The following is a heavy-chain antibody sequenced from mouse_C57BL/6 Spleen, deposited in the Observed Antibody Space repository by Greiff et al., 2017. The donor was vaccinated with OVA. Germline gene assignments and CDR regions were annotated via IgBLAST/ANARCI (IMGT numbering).Heavy chain of an antibody. CDR3: TRGYRYFDV. J-gene: IGHJ1*03. CDR2: IDPETGGT. CDR1: GYTFTDYE. Sequence: VKLQESGAELVRPGASVTLSCKASGYTFTDYEMHWVKQTPVHGLEWIGAIDPETGGTAYNQKFKGKAILTADKSSSTAYMELRSLTSEDSAVYYCTRGYRYFDVWGTGTTVTVSS. V-gene: IGHV1-15*01.